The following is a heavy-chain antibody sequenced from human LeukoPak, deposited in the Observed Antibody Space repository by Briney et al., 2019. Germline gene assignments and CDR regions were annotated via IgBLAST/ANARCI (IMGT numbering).Heavy chain of an antibody. CDR3: SGMTTVTTIDY. D-gene: IGHD4-17*01. V-gene: IGHV3-66*01. CDR1: EFTVSSNY. Sequence: GGSLRLSCAASEFTVSSNYMSRVRQAPGKGLEWVSVIYSGGSTYYADSVKGRFTISRDNSKNTVYLQMNSLRAEDTAVYYCSGMTTVTTIDYWGQGTLVTVSS. CDR2: IYSGGST. J-gene: IGHJ4*02.